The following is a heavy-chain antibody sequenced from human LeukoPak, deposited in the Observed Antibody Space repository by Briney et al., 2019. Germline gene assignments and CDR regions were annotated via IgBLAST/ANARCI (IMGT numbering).Heavy chain of an antibody. Sequence: GGSLRLSCAASGFTYSSYSMNWVRQAPGKGLEWVSSISSSSSYIYYADSVKGRFTISRDNAKNSLYLQMNSLRAEDTAVYYCARGGGYSYGYGFDYWGQGTLVTVSS. J-gene: IGHJ4*02. CDR3: ARGGGYSYGYGFDY. D-gene: IGHD5-18*01. CDR2: ISSSSSYI. V-gene: IGHV3-21*01. CDR1: GFTYSSYS.